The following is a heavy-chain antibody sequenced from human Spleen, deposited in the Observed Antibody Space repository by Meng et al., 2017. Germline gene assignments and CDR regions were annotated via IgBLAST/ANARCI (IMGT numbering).Heavy chain of an antibody. CDR1: GFTFSSYA. CDR3: AKVQWGSSLGDFDD. V-gene: IGHV3-23*01. D-gene: IGHD3-16*01. CDR2: ISGSGGST. J-gene: IGHJ4*02. Sequence: GESLKISCAASGFTFSSYAMSWVRQAPGKGLEWVSAISGSGGSTYYADSVKGRFTISRDNSKNTLYLQMNSLRAEDTAVYYCAKVQWGSSLGDFDDWGQGTLVTVSS.